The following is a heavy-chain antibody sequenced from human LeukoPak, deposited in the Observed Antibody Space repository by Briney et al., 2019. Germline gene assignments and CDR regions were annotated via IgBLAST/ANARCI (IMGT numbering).Heavy chain of an antibody. CDR3: ARDQGPYDKRGYFQH. CDR2: INPSGGST. J-gene: IGHJ1*01. Sequence: GSSVKVSCKASGGTFSSYAISWVRQAPGQGLEWMGIINPSGGSTSYAQKFQGRVTMTRDTSTSTVYMELSSLRSEDTAVYYCARDQGPYDKRGYFQHWGQGTLVTVSS. D-gene: IGHD3-22*01. CDR1: GGTFSSYA. V-gene: IGHV1-46*01.